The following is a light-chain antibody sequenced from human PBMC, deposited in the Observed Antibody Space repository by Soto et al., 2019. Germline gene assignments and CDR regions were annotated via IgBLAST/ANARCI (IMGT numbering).Light chain of an antibody. CDR3: QQYNWYS. Sequence: DIQMTQSPSTLSASVGDRVTITCRASQSISSWLAWYQQKPGKAPKLLIYKASSLESGVPSRFSGSGSGTEFTPTSRRLQPYDFATYCCQQYNWYSFRQGTGVDIX. CDR2: KAS. V-gene: IGKV1-5*03. CDR1: QSISSW. J-gene: IGKJ1*01.